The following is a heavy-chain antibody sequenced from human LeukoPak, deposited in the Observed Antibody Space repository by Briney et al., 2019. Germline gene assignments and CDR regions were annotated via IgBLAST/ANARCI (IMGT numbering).Heavy chain of an antibody. V-gene: IGHV3-21*04. D-gene: IGHD2-21*02. Sequence: PGGSLRLSCAASGFTFSSYSMNWVRQAPGKGLEWVSSISSSSSYIYYADSVKGRFTISRDNAKNSLYLQMNSLRAEDTAVYYCASRAYCGGDCYPYYFDSWGQGTLVTVSS. CDR1: GFTFSSYS. J-gene: IGHJ4*02. CDR2: ISSSSSYI. CDR3: ASRAYCGGDCYPYYFDS.